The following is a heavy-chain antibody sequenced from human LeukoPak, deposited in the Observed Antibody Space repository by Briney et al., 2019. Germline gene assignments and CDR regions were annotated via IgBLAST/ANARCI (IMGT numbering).Heavy chain of an antibody. V-gene: IGHV4-4*07. CDR1: GGSISSYY. CDR2: IYTSGST. D-gene: IGHD1-26*01. J-gene: IGHJ4*02. Sequence: SETLSLTCTVSGGSISSYYGSWIRQPAGKGLEWIGRIYTSGSTNYNASLKSRVSMSVDTSKNQFSLKLSSVTAADTAVFYCARENSGSYREFDYWGQGTLVTVSS. CDR3: ARENSGSYREFDY.